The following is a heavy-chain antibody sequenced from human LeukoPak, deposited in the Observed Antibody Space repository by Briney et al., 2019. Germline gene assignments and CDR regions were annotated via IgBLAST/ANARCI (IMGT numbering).Heavy chain of an antibody. V-gene: IGHV3-21*01. J-gene: IGHJ6*02. CDR2: ISSSSSYI. Sequence: PGGSLRLSCAASGFTFSSYSMNWVRQAPGKGLEWVSSISSSSSYIYYADSVKGRFTISRDNAKNSLYLQMNSLGAEDTAVYYCAKDYGYYSSYYYGMDVWGQGTTVTVSS. D-gene: IGHD4-11*01. CDR3: AKDYGYYSSYYYGMDV. CDR1: GFTFSSYS.